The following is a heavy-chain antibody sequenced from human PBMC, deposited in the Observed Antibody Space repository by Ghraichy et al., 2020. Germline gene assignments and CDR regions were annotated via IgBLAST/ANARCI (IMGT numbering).Heavy chain of an antibody. Sequence: SETLSLTCTVSGGSISSYYWSWIRQPPGKGLEWIGYIYYSGSTNYNPSLKSRVTISVDTSKNQFSLKLSSVTAADTAVYYCARDIVIAAAGRRYYYGMDVWGQGTTVTVSS. J-gene: IGHJ6*02. CDR3: ARDIVIAAAGRRYYYGMDV. CDR1: GGSISSYY. CDR2: IYYSGST. D-gene: IGHD6-13*01. V-gene: IGHV4-59*01.